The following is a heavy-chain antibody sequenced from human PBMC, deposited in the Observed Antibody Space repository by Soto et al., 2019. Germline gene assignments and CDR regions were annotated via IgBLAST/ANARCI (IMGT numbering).Heavy chain of an antibody. CDR2: INPNSGGT. J-gene: IGHJ6*02. D-gene: IGHD3-3*01. CDR1: GYTFTGYY. CDR3: ARGGVSLHYYYYGMAV. V-gene: IGHV1-2*04. Sequence: ASVKVSCKASGYTFTGYYMHWVRQAPGQGLEWMGWINPNSGGTNYAQKFQGWVTMTRDTSISTAYMELSRLRSDDTAVYYCARGGVSLHYYYYGMAVWGQGTTVTVSS.